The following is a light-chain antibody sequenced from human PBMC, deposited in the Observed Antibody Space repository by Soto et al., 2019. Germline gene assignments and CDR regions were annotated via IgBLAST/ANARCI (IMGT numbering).Light chain of an antibody. CDR3: SSYGGSNNFVV. CDR2: EVN. CDR1: SSDIGAYKY. V-gene: IGLV2-8*01. Sequence: QSALTQPPSASGSPGQSVTISCSGTSSDIGAYKYVSWYQHHSGKVPRLIIYEVNKRPSGVPDRFSDSKSGNTASLIVSGLQAEDEADYYCSSYGGSNNFVVFGGGTKLTVL. J-gene: IGLJ2*01.